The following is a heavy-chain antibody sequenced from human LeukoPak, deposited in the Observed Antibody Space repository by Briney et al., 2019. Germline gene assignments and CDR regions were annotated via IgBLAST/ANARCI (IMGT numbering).Heavy chain of an antibody. J-gene: IGHJ4*02. V-gene: IGHV4-59*01. Sequence: PSETLSLTCTASGGSISSYYWSWLRQPPGKGLEWIGYIYYSGSTNYNPSLKSRVTISVDTSKNQFSLKLSSVTAADTAVYYCARDGYSGSYYDYWGQGTLVTVSS. CDR1: GGSISSYY. CDR3: ARDGYSGSYYDY. CDR2: IYYSGST. D-gene: IGHD1-26*01.